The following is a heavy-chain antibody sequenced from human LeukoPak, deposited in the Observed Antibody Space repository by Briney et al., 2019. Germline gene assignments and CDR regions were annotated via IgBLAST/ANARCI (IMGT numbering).Heavy chain of an antibody. D-gene: IGHD2-15*01. Sequence: MTSETLSLTCTVSGFSISSCCEYWVWIRQRTGLGWGWVWTIYHSGSPYYTPSLKSRVSISEDTTNNQFSLKVSSVTAADTAVYFCARQSVGVVADYWGQGTLVSVSS. J-gene: IGHJ4*02. CDR2: IYHSGSP. V-gene: IGHV4-39*01. CDR3: ARQSVGVVADY. CDR1: GFSISSCCEY.